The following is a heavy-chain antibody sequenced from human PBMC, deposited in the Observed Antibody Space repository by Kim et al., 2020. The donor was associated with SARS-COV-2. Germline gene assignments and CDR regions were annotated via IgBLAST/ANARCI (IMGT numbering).Heavy chain of an antibody. Sequence: SETLSLTCAVYGGSFSGYYWSWIRQPPGKGLEWIGEINHSGSTNYNPSLKSRVTISVDTSKNQFSLKLSSVTAADTAVYYCARAVTMVRGVRKGWFDPWGQGTLVTVSS. CDR3: ARAVTMVRGVRKGWFDP. CDR2: INHSGST. CDR1: GGSFSGYY. J-gene: IGHJ5*02. D-gene: IGHD3-10*01. V-gene: IGHV4-34*01.